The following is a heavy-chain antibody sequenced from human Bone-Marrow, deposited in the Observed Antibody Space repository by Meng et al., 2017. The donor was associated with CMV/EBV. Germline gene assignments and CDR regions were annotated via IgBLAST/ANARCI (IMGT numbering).Heavy chain of an antibody. CDR2: ISSSSSTI. D-gene: IGHD3-3*01. J-gene: IGHJ6*01. Sequence: GGSLRLSCAASGFTFSSYSMNWVRQAPGKGLEWVSYISSSSSTIYYADSVKGRFTISRDNAKNSLYLQMNSLRAEDTAVYYCARLARRGNRFLEWSGCRPMDVWGQGTTVPVSS. CDR3: ARLARRGNRFLEWSGCRPMDV. V-gene: IGHV3-48*04. CDR1: GFTFSSYS.